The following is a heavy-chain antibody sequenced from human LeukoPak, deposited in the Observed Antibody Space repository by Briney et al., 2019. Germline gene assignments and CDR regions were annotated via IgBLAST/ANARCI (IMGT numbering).Heavy chain of an antibody. CDR2: IYSGGST. CDR3: ARSITIFGVVDY. Sequence: GGSLRLSCAASGFTVSSNYMSWVGQAPGKGMEWVSVIYSGGSTYYADSVKGRFTISRDNSKNTLYLQMNSLRAEDTAVYYCARSITIFGVVDYWGQGTLVTVSS. J-gene: IGHJ4*02. CDR1: GFTVSSNY. V-gene: IGHV3-66*02. D-gene: IGHD3-3*01.